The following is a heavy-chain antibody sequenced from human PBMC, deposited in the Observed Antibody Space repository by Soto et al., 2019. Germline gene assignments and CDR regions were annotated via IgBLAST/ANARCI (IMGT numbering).Heavy chain of an antibody. J-gene: IGHJ6*02. CDR3: ARGGGKFYQLLGLYYYYGMDV. CDR1: GYTFTGYY. D-gene: IGHD2-2*01. CDR2: INPNSGGT. Sequence: ASVKVSCKASGYTFTGYYTHWVRQAPGQGLEWMGWINPNSGGTNYAQKFQGWVTMTRDTSISTAYMELSRLRSDDTAVYYCARGGGKFYQLLGLYYYYGMDVWGQGTTVTVSS. V-gene: IGHV1-2*04.